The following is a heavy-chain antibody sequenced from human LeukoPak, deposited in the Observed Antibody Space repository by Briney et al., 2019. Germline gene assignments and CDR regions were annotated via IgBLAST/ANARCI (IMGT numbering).Heavy chain of an antibody. J-gene: IGHJ2*01. V-gene: IGHV1-69*13. Sequence: SVKVSCKASGGTFSSYAISWVRQAPGQGLEWMGGIIPIFGTANYAQKFQGRVTITADESTSTVYMELSSLRSEDTAVYYCARASLLVPAAKSSPGWYFDLWGRGILVTVSS. CDR2: IIPIFGTA. CDR1: GGTFSSYA. CDR3: ARASLLVPAAKSSPGWYFDL. D-gene: IGHD2-2*01.